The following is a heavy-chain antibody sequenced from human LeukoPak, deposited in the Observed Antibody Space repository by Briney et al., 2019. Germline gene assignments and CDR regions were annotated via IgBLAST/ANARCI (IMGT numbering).Heavy chain of an antibody. CDR3: AREEVMATTFDY. D-gene: IGHD5-24*01. V-gene: IGHV4-59*12. Sequence: PSETLSLTGTVSGGSISSYYWSWIRQPPGKGLKWIVYIYYSGRTNYNPSLKSRVTISVDTSKNQFSLRLSSVTAADTAVYYCAREEVMATTFDYWGQGTLVTVSS. CDR1: GGSISSYY. J-gene: IGHJ4*02. CDR2: IYYSGRT.